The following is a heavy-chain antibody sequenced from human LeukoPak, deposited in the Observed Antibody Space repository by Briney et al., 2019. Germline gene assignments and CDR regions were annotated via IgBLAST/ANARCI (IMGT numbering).Heavy chain of an antibody. CDR2: TYYRSKWYN. CDR3: ARDSLGTSWSAEYFQH. Sequence: SQTLSLTCAISGDSVSSNSAAWNWIRQSPSRGLEWLGRTYYRSKWYNDYAISVKSRITINPDTSKNQFSLQLNSVTPEDTAVYYCARDSLGTSWSAEYFQHWGQGTLVTVSS. V-gene: IGHV6-1*01. D-gene: IGHD6-13*01. CDR1: GDSVSSNSAA. J-gene: IGHJ1*01.